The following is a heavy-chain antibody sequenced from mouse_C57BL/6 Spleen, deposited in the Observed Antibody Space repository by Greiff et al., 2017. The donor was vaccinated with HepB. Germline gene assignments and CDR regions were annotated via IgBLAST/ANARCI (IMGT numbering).Heavy chain of an antibody. CDR3: SIYPSFAY. D-gene: IGHD2-3*01. J-gene: IGHJ3*01. CDR2: ISNWAYSI. V-gene: IGHV5-15*01. Sequence: EVKLMESGGGLVQPGGSLKLSCAASGFTFSDYGMAWVRQAPRKGPEWVAFISNWAYSIYYADTVTGRFTISRENAKNNLYLEMSSLRSEDTAMYYCSIYPSFAYWGQRTLVTVSA. CDR1: GFTFSDYG.